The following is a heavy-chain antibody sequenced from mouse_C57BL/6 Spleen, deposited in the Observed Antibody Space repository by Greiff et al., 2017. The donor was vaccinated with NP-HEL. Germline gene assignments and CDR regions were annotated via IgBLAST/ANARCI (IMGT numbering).Heavy chain of an antibody. CDR1: GYTFTSYW. D-gene: IGHD2-4*01. CDR3: ASPIYYDYDVLYYAMDY. J-gene: IGHJ4*01. V-gene: IGHV1-64*01. CDR2: IHPNSGST. Sequence: VQLQQPGAELVKPGASVKLSCKASGYTFTSYWMHWVKQRPGQGLEWIGMIHPNSGSTNYNEKFKSKATLTVDKSSSTAYMQLSSLTSEDSAVYYCASPIYYDYDVLYYAMDYWGQGTSVTVSS.